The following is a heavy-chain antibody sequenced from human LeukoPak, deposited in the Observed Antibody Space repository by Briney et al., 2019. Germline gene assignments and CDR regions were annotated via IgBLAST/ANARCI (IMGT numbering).Heavy chain of an antibody. J-gene: IGHJ1*01. V-gene: IGHV1-46*01. D-gene: IGHD2-21*01. Sequence: ASVKVSCKASGYTFTSYYMHWVRQAPGQGLEWMGIINPSGGSTSYAQKFQGRVTMTRDTSTSTVYMELSSLRSEDTAVYYCARATKLAYCGGDCYPDIEYFQHWGQGTLVTVSS. CDR2: INPSGGST. CDR3: ARATKLAYCGGDCYPDIEYFQH. CDR1: GYTFTSYY.